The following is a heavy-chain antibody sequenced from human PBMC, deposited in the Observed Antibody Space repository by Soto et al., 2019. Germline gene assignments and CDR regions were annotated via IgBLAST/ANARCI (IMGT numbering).Heavy chain of an antibody. D-gene: IGHD4-4*01. Sequence: SETLSLTCAVYGGSFSGYYWSWIRQPPGKGLEWIGEINHSGSTNYNPSLKSRVTISVDTSKNQFSLKLSSVTAADTAVYYCARGPQTVNRRFDYWGQGTLVTVPS. CDR2: INHSGST. CDR1: GGSFSGYY. J-gene: IGHJ4*02. V-gene: IGHV4-34*01. CDR3: ARGPQTVNRRFDY.